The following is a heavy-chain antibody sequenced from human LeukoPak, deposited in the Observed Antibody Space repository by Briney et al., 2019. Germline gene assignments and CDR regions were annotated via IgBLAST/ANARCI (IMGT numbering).Heavy chain of an antibody. CDR3: ARDGNYHTWGGAFDI. V-gene: IGHV1-46*01. CDR1: GYTFTSYY. Sequence: ASVKVSCKASGYTFTSYYMHWVRQAPGQGLEWMGIINPSGGSTSYAQKFQGRVTMTRDTSTSTVYMELSSLRSEDTAVYYRARDGNYHTWGGAFDIWGQGTMVTVSS. D-gene: IGHD5-24*01. J-gene: IGHJ3*02. CDR2: INPSGGST.